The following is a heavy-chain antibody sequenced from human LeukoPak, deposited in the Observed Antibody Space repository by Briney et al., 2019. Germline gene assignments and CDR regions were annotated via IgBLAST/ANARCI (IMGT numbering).Heavy chain of an antibody. J-gene: IGHJ3*02. Sequence: PGGSLRLSCAASGFTFSSHWMSWVRQAPGKGLEWVANINQDGSEKHYVDSVKGRFTIPRDNAQNSLLLQINSLRAEDTAVYYCARSYRGPSAFDIWGQGTMVSVSS. CDR2: INQDGSEK. CDR3: ARSYRGPSAFDI. CDR1: GFTFSSHW. D-gene: IGHD3-10*01. V-gene: IGHV3-7*01.